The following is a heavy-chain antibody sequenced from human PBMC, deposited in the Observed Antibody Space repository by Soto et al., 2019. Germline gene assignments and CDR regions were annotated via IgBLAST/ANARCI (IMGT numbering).Heavy chain of an antibody. J-gene: IGHJ4*02. D-gene: IGHD2-15*01. Sequence: GGSLRLSCAASGSTFSSYGMHWVRQAPGKGLEWVAVIWYDGSNKYYADSVKGRFTISRDNSKNTLYLQMNSLRAEDTAVYYCAREGPYCSGGSCYFDYWGQGTLVTVSS. CDR3: AREGPYCSGGSCYFDY. V-gene: IGHV3-33*01. CDR2: IWYDGSNK. CDR1: GSTFSSYG.